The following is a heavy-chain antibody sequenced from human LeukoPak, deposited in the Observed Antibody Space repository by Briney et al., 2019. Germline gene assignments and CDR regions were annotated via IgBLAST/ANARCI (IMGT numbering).Heavy chain of an antibody. CDR1: GGSFSGYY. D-gene: IGHD6-19*01. J-gene: IGHJ3*02. Sequence: SETLSLTCAVYGGSFSGYYWSWIRQPPGKGLEWIGEIYHSGSTNYNPSLKSRVTISVDKSKNQFSLKLSSVAAADTAVYYCARGQQWLVSDDAFDIWGQGTMVTVSS. CDR3: ARGQQWLVSDDAFDI. V-gene: IGHV4-34*01. CDR2: IYHSGST.